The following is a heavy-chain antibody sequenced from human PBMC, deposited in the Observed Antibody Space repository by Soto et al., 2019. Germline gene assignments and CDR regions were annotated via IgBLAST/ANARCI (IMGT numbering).Heavy chain of an antibody. CDR2: ISGSGGST. V-gene: IGHV3-23*01. D-gene: IGHD3-22*01. Sequence: VGSLRLSCAASGFTFSSYAMSWVRQAPGKGLEWVSAISGSGGSTYYADSVKGRFTISRDNSKNTLYLQMNSLRAEDTAVYYCAKDAGITMIVDVFDYWGQGTLVTVSS. J-gene: IGHJ4*02. CDR1: GFTFSSYA. CDR3: AKDAGITMIVDVFDY.